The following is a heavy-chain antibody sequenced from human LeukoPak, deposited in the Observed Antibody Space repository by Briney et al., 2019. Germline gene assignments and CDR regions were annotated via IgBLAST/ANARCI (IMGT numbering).Heavy chain of an antibody. J-gene: IGHJ4*02. D-gene: IGHD3-10*01. CDR1: GFTFGDYA. CDR2: IQQDGSEK. V-gene: IGHV3-7*01. Sequence: GGSLRLSCTASGFTFGDYAMSWACQAPGKGLEWVANIQQDGSEKYYVDSVKGRFTISRDNAKNSLYLQMNSLRVEDTAVYYCARLSNVLLWFGEYFDYWGQGTLVTVSS. CDR3: ARLSNVLLWFGEYFDY.